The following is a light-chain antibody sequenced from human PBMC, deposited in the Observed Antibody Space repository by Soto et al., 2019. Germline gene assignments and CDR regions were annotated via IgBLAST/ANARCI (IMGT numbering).Light chain of an antibody. CDR1: SSDVGGYNY. V-gene: IGLV2-14*01. J-gene: IGLJ1*01. Sequence: QSVLTQPASVSGSPGQSITISCTGTSSDVGGYNYVSWYQQHPGKAPKLMIYDVSNRPSGVSNRFSGSKSGNTASLTISGLQAEDEADYYYSSYTSSSTAIIFGTGTKVTVL. CDR2: DVS. CDR3: SSYTSSSTAII.